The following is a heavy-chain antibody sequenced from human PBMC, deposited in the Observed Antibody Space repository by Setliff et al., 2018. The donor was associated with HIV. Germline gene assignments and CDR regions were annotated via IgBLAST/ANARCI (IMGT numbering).Heavy chain of an antibody. CDR3: ARDRSSGWSKDWFDT. J-gene: IGHJ5*02. V-gene: IGHV4-4*07. CDR2: IYISGST. CDR1: GGSISSYY. Sequence: SETLSLTCTVSGGSISSYYWSWIRQPAVKGLEWIGHIYISGSTNYNPSFNSRVTMSVDTSKNQFSLRLTSVTAADTAMYHCARDRSSGWSKDWFDTWGQGILVTVSS. D-gene: IGHD6-19*01.